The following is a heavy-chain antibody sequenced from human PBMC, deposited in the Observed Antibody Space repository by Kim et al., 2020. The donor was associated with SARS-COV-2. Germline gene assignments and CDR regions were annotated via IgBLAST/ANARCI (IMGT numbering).Heavy chain of an antibody. CDR1: GFTFSSYG. V-gene: IGHV3-30*18. CDR2: ISYDGSNK. Sequence: GGSLRLSCAASGFTFSSYGMHWVRQAPGKGLEWVAVISYDGSNKYYADSVKGRFTISRDNSKNTLYLQMNSLRAEDTAVYYCAKGGSPMTTVTTYHDYWGQGTPVTVSS. CDR3: AKGGSPMTTVTTYHDY. D-gene: IGHD4-4*01. J-gene: IGHJ4*02.